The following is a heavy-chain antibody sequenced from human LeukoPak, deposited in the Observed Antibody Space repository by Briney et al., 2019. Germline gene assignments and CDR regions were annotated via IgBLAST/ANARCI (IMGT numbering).Heavy chain of an antibody. CDR3: ARGPYGDYADAFDI. J-gene: IGHJ3*02. D-gene: IGHD4-17*01. Sequence: SETLSLTCTVSGGSISSGGYYWSWIRQHPGKGLEWIGYIYYSGSTNYNPSLKSRVTISVDTSKNQFSLKLSSVTAADTAVYYCARGPYGDYADAFDIWGQGTMVTVSS. V-gene: IGHV4-61*08. CDR1: GGSISSGGYY. CDR2: IYYSGST.